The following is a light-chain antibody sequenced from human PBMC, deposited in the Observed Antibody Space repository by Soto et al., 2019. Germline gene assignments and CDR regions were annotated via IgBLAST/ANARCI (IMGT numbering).Light chain of an antibody. Sequence: QSALTQPASVSGSPGQSITISCTGTSSDVGPYNYVSWYQQHPGKAPKLMIYEVSNRPSGVSTRFSGSKSGNTASLTISGLQADDDADYYCISYTTSGTLVFGGGTKVTVL. J-gene: IGLJ3*02. CDR1: SSDVGPYNY. V-gene: IGLV2-14*01. CDR2: EVS. CDR3: ISYTTSGTLV.